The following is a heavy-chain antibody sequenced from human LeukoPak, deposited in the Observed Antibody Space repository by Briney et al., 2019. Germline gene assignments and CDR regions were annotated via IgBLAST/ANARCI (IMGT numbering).Heavy chain of an antibody. CDR3: ARGSSGWYFFDY. J-gene: IGHJ4*02. CDR1: GFTFSSYW. D-gene: IGHD6-19*01. CDR2: IKQDGSEK. V-gene: IGHV3-7*02. Sequence: AGGSLRLSCAASGFTFSSYWMSWVRQAPGKGLEWVANIKQDGSEKYYVDSVKGRFTISRDNAENSLYLHVNSLRDDDTAVYYCARGSSGWYFFDYWGQGTLVTVSS.